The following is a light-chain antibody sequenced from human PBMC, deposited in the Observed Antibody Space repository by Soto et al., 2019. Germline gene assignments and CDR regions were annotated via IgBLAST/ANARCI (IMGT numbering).Light chain of an antibody. J-gene: IGKJ4*01. CDR2: VAS. CDR3: QQYNVWPLT. V-gene: IGKV3-15*01. Sequence: EIVMTQSPATLSVSPGERATLSCRPSQSVSRNLAWYQQKPGQTPKLLICVASTRATGIPARFSGSGSGTEFTLTISSLQSEDFAVYYCQQYNVWPLTFGGGTKGECK. CDR1: QSVSRN.